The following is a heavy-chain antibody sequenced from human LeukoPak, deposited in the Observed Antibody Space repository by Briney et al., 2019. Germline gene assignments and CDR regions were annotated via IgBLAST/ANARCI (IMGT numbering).Heavy chain of an antibody. Sequence: GGSLRLSCEASGVTFSSYVMSWVRQAPGKGLEWVSGISGSGGGTYYADSVKGRFAISRDNSKNTLYLQMNSLRAEDSAVYYCVQEGPRGLAFDVWGQGTKVTVSS. CDR3: VQEGPRGLAFDV. J-gene: IGHJ3*01. V-gene: IGHV3-23*01. CDR1: GVTFSSYV. CDR2: ISGSGGGT.